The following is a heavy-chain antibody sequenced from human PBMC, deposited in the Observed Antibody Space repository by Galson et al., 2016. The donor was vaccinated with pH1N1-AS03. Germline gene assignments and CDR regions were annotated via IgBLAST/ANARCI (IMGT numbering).Heavy chain of an antibody. CDR3: ARESTGTEHIVVGTGRYGYYYMDV. CDR2: INQDENEK. J-gene: IGHJ6*03. Sequence: SLRLSCAASGFTFKSYWMSWVRQAPGKGLEWVAIINQDENEKYCVDSVKGRFTISRDNAKNSLYLEMNSLRAEDTALYYCARESTGTEHIVVGTGRYGYYYMDVWGKGTTVTVSS. CDR1: GFTFKSYW. D-gene: IGHD2-21*02. V-gene: IGHV3-7*03.